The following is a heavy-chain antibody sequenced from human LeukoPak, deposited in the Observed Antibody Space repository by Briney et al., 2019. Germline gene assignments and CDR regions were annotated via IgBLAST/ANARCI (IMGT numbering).Heavy chain of an antibody. CDR2: ISSSGTTI. D-gene: IGHD6-19*01. CDR3: ALLAVASDFDY. J-gene: IGHJ4*02. V-gene: IGHV3-48*03. Sequence: GGSLRLSCTVSGFPFSIYEMNWVRQAPGKGLEWVSNISSSGTTIYYADSVKGRFSISRDNAKSSLYLQMNSLRVDATAVYYCALLAVASDFDYWGEGALVTVSS. CDR1: GFPFSIYE.